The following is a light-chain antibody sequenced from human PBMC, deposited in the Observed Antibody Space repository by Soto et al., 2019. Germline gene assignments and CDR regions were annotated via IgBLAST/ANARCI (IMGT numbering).Light chain of an antibody. Sequence: ELVWTPSPATLSSFPGDIVXXXXXASQYSNTRLAWYQHRPGQAPXLLIXQXFXRXXGLPXRFSASGSGTDFTLTISGLEPEDFAVYYCQQRXNXXWTFGQGTKVDIK. V-gene: IGKV3-11*01. CDR1: QYSNTR. J-gene: IGKJ1*01. CDR2: QXF. CDR3: QQRXNXXWT.